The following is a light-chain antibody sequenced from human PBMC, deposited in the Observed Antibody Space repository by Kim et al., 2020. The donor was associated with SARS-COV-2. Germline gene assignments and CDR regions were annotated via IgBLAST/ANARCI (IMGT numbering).Light chain of an antibody. CDR3: NSRDSSGDFV. CDR1: SLTTYY. Sequence: SSELTQDPAVSVALGRTVTITCQGDSLTTYYASWYQQKPEQSPVLVIYGADNRPSGTPDRFSGSRSGNTSSLTITGAQAEDEADYYCNSRDSSGDFVFGGGTQLTVL. V-gene: IGLV3-19*01. J-gene: IGLJ2*01. CDR2: GAD.